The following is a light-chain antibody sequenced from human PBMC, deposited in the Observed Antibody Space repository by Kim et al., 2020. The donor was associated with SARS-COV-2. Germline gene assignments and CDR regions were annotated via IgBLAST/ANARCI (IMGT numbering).Light chain of an antibody. J-gene: IGKJ3*01. CDR3: QQFKNYPLT. V-gene: IGKV1D-13*01. CDR2: DAS. Sequence: GDRVTITCRASQDISSTLALYQQKPGKAPSLLIYDASSLGNGVPTRFSGGGSGTDFTLTINGLQPEDFATYYCQQFKNYPLTFGPGTKVDIK. CDR1: QDISST.